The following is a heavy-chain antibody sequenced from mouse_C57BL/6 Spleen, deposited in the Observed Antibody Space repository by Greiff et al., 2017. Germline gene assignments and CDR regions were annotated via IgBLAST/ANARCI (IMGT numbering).Heavy chain of an antibody. CDR3: ARGSSSPYFDD. CDR2: IYPGSGST. D-gene: IGHD1-1*01. V-gene: IGHV1-55*01. Sequence: QVQLQQPGAELVKPGASVKMSCKASRYTFTSYWITWVKQRPGQGLEWIGDIYPGSGSTNYNEKFKSKATLTVDTSSSTAYMQLSSLTSAYSAVYYCARGSSSPYFDDWGQGTTLTVSS. CDR1: RYTFTSYW. J-gene: IGHJ2*01.